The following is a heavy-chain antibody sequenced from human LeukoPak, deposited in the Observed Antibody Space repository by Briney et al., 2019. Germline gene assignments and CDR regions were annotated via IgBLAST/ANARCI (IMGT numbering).Heavy chain of an antibody. V-gene: IGHV3-74*01. J-gene: IGHJ4*02. CDR3: AKRPAGIRSFDY. CDR2: INTDGSDT. Sequence: PGGSLRLSCAASGFTFSNFWMNWVRQAPGKGLVWVSRINTDGSDTGYADSVRGRFTISRDNSKNTLYLQLNSLRAEDTAVYYCAKRPAGIRSFDYWGQGTLVTVSS. D-gene: IGHD1-14*01. CDR1: GFTFSNFW.